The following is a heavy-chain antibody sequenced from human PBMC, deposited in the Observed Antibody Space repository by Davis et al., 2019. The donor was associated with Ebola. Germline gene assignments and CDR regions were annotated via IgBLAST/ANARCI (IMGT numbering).Heavy chain of an antibody. J-gene: IGHJ4*02. CDR1: GFIFSRYW. D-gene: IGHD7-27*01. Sequence: PGGSLRLSCTASGFIFSRYWMQWVRQAPGSGLIWVSRVKSDGSEINYADSVKGRFTISRDNAKNTLYLQMNSLRAADTAVYYCTRGDAWGTQNAGGFWGPGTLVTVSS. CDR2: VKSDGSEI. CDR3: TRGDAWGTQNAGGF. V-gene: IGHV3-74*01.